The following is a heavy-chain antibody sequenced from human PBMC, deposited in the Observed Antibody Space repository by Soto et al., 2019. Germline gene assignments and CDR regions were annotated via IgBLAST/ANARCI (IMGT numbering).Heavy chain of an antibody. J-gene: IGHJ4*02. CDR2: SRNKAKSYTT. CDR1: GFIFSDYY. V-gene: IGHV3-72*01. CDR3: ARGRDAFDY. D-gene: IGHD2-8*01. Sequence: PGGSLRLSCAASGFIFSDYYMDWFRQAPGKGLEWLGRSRNKAKSYTTEYAVSVKGRFTVSRDDSNNSLYLQMNSLGTEDTALYYCARGRDAFDYWGQGTLVTVSS.